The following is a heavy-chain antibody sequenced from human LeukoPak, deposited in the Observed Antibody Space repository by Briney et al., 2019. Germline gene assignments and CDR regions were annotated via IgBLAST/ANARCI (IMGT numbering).Heavy chain of an antibody. CDR1: GFTFSSYG. J-gene: IGHJ4*02. V-gene: IGHV3-23*01. CDR2: ISGSGGST. Sequence: GGTLRLSCAASGFTFSSYGMSWVRQAPGKGLEWVSAISGSGGSTYYADSVKGRFTISRDNAKNSLFLQMNSLRAEDTAVYYCARDSPNDGILWRSIDYWGQGTLVTVSS. D-gene: IGHD2-21*01. CDR3: ARDSPNDGILWRSIDY.